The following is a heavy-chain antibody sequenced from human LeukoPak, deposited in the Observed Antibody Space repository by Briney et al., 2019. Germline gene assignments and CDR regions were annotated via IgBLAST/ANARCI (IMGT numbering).Heavy chain of an antibody. D-gene: IGHD3-10*01. CDR2: IDPNSGGT. J-gene: IGHJ6*02. CDR1: GYTFTGYY. CDR3: ASDLSGTYYGSADYQYGMDV. Sequence: ASVKVSCKASGYTFTGYYMHWVRQAPGQGLEWMGWIDPNSGGTNYAQKFQGRVTVTRDTSISTAYMELSRLRSDDTAVYYCASDLSGTYYGSADYQYGMDVWGQGTTVTVSS. V-gene: IGHV1-2*02.